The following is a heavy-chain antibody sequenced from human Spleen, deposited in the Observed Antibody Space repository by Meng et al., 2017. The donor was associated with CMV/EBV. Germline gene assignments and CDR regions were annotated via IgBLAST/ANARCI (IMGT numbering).Heavy chain of an antibody. D-gene: IGHD6-13*01. CDR3: ARQYSSSWYGTDYFDY. Sequence: GESLKISCAASGFTFSNYWMSWVRQAPGKGLEWVANIKQDGSEKYYVDSVKGRFTISRDNAKNSQYPQMNSLRAEDTAVYYCARQYSSSWYGTDYFDYWGQGTLVTVSS. V-gene: IGHV3-7*01. CDR1: GFTFSNYW. CDR2: IKQDGSEK. J-gene: IGHJ4*02.